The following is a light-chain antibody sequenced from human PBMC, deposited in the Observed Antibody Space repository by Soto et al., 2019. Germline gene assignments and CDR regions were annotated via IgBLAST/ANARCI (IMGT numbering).Light chain of an antibody. V-gene: IGKV1-17*03. CDR2: GAS. Sequence: DIQMTQSPSAMSASVGDRVTITCRASQGMRNYLAWFQQKPGKVPKRLIYGASSLQSGVPSRFSGSGSGTEFTLTISSLQPEDFATYYCLQHNSYPALTFGGGPKVEIK. CDR1: QGMRNY. J-gene: IGKJ4*01. CDR3: LQHNSYPALT.